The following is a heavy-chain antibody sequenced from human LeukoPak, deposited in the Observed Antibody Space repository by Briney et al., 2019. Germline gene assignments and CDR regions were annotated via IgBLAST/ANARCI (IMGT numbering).Heavy chain of an antibody. V-gene: IGHV1-18*01. CDR3: ARGQSEPSDYYGSGSYEARLYYYYGMDV. CDR1: GYTFTSYG. CDR2: ISAYNGNT. D-gene: IGHD3-10*01. J-gene: IGHJ6*02. Sequence: GASVKVSCKASGYTFTSYGISWVRQAPGQGLEWMGWISAYNGNTIYAQKLQGRVTMTTDTSTSTAYMELRSLRSDDTAVYYCARGQSEPSDYYGSGSYEARLYYYYGMDVWGQGTTVTVSS.